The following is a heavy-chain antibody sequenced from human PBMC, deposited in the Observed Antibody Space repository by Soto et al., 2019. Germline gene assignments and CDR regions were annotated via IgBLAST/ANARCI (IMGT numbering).Heavy chain of an antibody. J-gene: IGHJ6*02. CDR3: ARGPPSYDFWSGYGPYYYYYYGMDV. V-gene: IGHV1-8*01. CDR1: GYTFTSYD. CDR2: MNPNSGNT. Sequence: ASVKVSCKASGYTFTSYDINWVRQATGQGLEWMGWMNPNSGNTGYAQKFQGRVTMTRNTSISTAYMELSSLRSEDTAVYYCARGPPSYDFWSGYGPYYYYYYGMDVWGQGTTVTV. D-gene: IGHD3-3*01.